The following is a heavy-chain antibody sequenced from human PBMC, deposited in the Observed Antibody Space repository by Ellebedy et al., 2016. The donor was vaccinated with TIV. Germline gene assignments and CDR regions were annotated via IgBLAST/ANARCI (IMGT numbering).Heavy chain of an antibody. CDR1: GYTFTSYY. J-gene: IGHJ1*01. CDR2: INPSGGST. Sequence: ASVKVSXXASGYTFTSYYMHWVRQAPGQGLEWMGIINPSGGSTSYAQKFQGRVTMTRDTSTSTVYMELSSLRSEDTAVYYCARGPRYFRGYSYGYENAAEYFQHWGQGTLVTVSS. CDR3: ARGPRYFRGYSYGYENAAEYFQH. D-gene: IGHD5-18*01. V-gene: IGHV1-46*01.